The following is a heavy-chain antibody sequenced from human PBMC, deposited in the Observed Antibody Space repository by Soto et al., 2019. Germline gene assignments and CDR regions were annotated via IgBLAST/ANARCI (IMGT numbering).Heavy chain of an antibody. V-gene: IGHV4-39*01. J-gene: IGHJ6*02. Sequence: SETLSLTCTVSRCSISSSSYYWGWIRQPPGKGLEWIGSIYYSGSTYYNPSLKSRVTISVDTSKNQFSLKLSSVTAADTAVYYCASQQLVHYYYGMDVWGQGTTVT. D-gene: IGHD6-13*01. CDR1: RCSISSSSYY. CDR2: IYYSGST. CDR3: ASQQLVHYYYGMDV.